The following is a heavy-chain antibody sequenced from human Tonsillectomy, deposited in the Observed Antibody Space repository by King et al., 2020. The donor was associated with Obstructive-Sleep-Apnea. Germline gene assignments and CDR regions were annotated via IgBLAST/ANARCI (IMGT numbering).Heavy chain of an antibody. CDR2: ICAYNGNT. CDR3: ARDGSEDWGLDY. CDR1: GYTFTIYG. D-gene: IGHD3/OR15-3a*01. J-gene: IGHJ4*02. Sequence: VQLVESGAEVKKPGASVKVSCKASGYTFTIYGISWVRQAPGPGLEWMGWICAYNGNTNYAHQLQGIVTMTTDTSTSTAYMELRSLRSDDTAFYYCARDGSEDWGLDYWGQGTLVTVSS. V-gene: IGHV1-18*01.